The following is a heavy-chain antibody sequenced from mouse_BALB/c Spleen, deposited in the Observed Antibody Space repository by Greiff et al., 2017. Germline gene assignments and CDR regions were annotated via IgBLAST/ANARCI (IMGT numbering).Heavy chain of an antibody. CDR1: GYTFTSYW. D-gene: IGHD1-1*01. CDR2: IYPGNSDT. CDR3: ARDYYGSSYERYFDV. Sequence: EVQLQQSGTVLARPGASVKMSCKASGYTFTSYWMHWVKQRPGQGLEWIGAIYPGNSDTSYNQKFKGKAKLTAVTSTSTAYMELSSLTNEDSAAYYCARDYYGSSYERYFDVWGAGTTVTVSS. V-gene: IGHV1-5*01. J-gene: IGHJ1*01.